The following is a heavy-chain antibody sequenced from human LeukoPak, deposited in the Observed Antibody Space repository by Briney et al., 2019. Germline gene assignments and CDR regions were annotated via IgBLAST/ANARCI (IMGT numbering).Heavy chain of an antibody. Sequence: SETLSLTCAVSGGPLTSYYWSWIRQPPGKGLEWIGYIYYSGSTNYNPSLKGRVTISVDTSKNQFSLRLSSVTAADTAVYYCAASEGDFWSGFDYWGQGTLVTVSS. D-gene: IGHD3-3*01. CDR1: GGPLTSYY. V-gene: IGHV4-59*13. CDR2: IYYSGST. CDR3: AASEGDFWSGFDY. J-gene: IGHJ4*02.